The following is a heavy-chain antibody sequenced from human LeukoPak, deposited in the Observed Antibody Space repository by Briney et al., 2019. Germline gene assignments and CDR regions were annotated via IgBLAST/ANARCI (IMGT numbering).Heavy chain of an antibody. CDR1: GGSISSAGYY. CDR2: IYYSGNT. D-gene: IGHD5-12*01. Sequence: SQTLSLTCTVSGGSISSAGYYWSWIRRHAGKGLDWIGYIYYSGNTYYNPSLKSRVTISVDTSKNQFSLKVTSVTAADTAVYYCAGVGNGGYGGFDYWGQGTLVTVSS. J-gene: IGHJ4*02. V-gene: IGHV4-31*03. CDR3: AGVGNGGYGGFDY.